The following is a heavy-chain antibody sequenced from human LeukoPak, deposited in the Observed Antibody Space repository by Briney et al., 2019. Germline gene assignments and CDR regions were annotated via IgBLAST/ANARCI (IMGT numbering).Heavy chain of an antibody. CDR1: GFTFSDHY. D-gene: IGHD6-13*01. V-gene: IGHV3-72*01. Sequence: GGSLRLSCAASGFTFSDHYMDWVRQAPGKGLEWVGRTRNKANSYTTEYAASVKGRFTISRDDSKNSLYLQMNSLKTEDTAIYYCARNKGYSSSWTPFDYWGQGALVHVSS. J-gene: IGHJ4*02. CDR3: ARNKGYSSSWTPFDY. CDR2: TRNKANSYTT.